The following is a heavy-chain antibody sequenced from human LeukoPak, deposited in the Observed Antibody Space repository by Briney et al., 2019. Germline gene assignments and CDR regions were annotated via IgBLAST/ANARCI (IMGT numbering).Heavy chain of an antibody. CDR1: GFTFITYT. CDR3: ARGRGIQLWLTHTLDY. CDR2: ISTSSSYI. J-gene: IGHJ4*02. V-gene: IGHV3-21*01. Sequence: GGSLRLSCAASGFTFITYTMNWFGQAPGKGLNWFSSISTSSSYIYYADSVKGRFTISRDNAKNSLYLQMNSLRAEDTAVYYCARGRGIQLWLTHTLDYWGQGTLVTVSS. D-gene: IGHD5-18*01.